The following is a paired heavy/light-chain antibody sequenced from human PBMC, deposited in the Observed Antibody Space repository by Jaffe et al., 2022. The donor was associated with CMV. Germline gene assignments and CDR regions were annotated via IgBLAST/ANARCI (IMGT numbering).Heavy chain of an antibody. D-gene: IGHD5-12*01. J-gene: IGHJ6*03. Sequence: LVQSGKELKKPGESLTISCQVSGDTFSTYWFGWVRQMPEKGLEWMGIIYFGDSDTRYNPSFQGQVTISADKSLGVVYLQWASLKASDTATYYCARRARYSGAEREFGNYYYVDIWGSGTTVTVSS. CDR1: GDTFSTYW. V-gene: IGHV5-51*01. CDR2: IYFGDSDT. CDR3: ARRARYSGAEREFGNYYYVDI.
Light chain of an antibody. CDR1: YSNLGGGYH. Sequence: QSVLTQPPSVSGAPGQRVTISCDGDYSNLGGGYHVHWYRQVPGTAPTLLIFRNNNRPFGVPDRFSGSKSGTSASLTISGLQADDEADYYCQSYDGGLWVFGGGTKLTVL. V-gene: IGLV1-40*01. CDR2: RNN. CDR3: QSYDGGLWV. J-gene: IGLJ2*01.